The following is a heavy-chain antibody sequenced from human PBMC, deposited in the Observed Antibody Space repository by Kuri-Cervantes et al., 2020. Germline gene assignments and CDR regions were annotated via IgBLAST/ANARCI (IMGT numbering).Heavy chain of an antibody. CDR2: ISAYNGNT. D-gene: IGHD1-26*01. J-gene: IGHJ5*02. CDR3: ARDAKYSGSYWFDP. Sequence: ASVKVSCKASGYTFTSYGISWVRQAPGQGLEWMGWISAYNGNTNYAQKLQGRVTMTRDTSISTAYMELSRLRSDDTAVYYCARDAKYSGSYWFDPWGQGTLVTVSS. CDR1: GYTFTSYG. V-gene: IGHV1-18*01.